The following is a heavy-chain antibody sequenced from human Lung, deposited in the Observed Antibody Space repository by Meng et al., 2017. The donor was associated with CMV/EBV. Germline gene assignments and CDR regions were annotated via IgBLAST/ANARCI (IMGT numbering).Heavy chain of an antibody. Sequence: LVQCVSEVQTPGASYTVSCMASGYTFNDSYVHWVRQAPGKGVEWVGWINSKAGDTNYAQKFQGRVTVTRDPSINTVYLALTTLRSDDTAIYYCATWNYNCSNYWGQGTLVTVSS. V-gene: IGHV1-2*02. CDR3: ATWNYNCSNY. CDR1: GYTFNDSY. J-gene: IGHJ4*02. CDR2: INSKAGDT. D-gene: IGHD1-1*01.